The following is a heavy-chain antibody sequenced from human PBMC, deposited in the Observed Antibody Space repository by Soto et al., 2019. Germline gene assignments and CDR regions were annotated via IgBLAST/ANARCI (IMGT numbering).Heavy chain of an antibody. CDR3: AREPYLPKARNDF. Sequence: RLSCAASGFTFSSYSMNWVRQAPGRGLEWVSYISSSSSTIYYADSVKGRFTISRDNAKNSLYLQMNSLRDEDTAVYFCAREPYLPKARNDFWGPGTLVTVSS. CDR1: GFTFSSYS. J-gene: IGHJ4*02. CDR2: ISSSSSTI. V-gene: IGHV3-48*02.